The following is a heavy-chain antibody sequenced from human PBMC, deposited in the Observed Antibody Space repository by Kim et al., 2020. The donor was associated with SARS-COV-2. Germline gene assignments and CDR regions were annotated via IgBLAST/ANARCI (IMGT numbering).Heavy chain of an antibody. V-gene: IGHV3-74*01. CDR3: VTLESTSAPDY. Sequence: TGYADAVKGRFTISRDNAKNTLYLQMNSLRAEDTAVYYCVTLESTSAPDYWGQGTLVTVSS. CDR2: T. J-gene: IGHJ4*02.